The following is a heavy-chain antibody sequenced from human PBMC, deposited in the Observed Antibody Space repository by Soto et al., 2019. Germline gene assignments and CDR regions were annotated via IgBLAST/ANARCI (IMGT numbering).Heavy chain of an antibody. Sequence: EASVKVSCKASGYTFTSYSFNWVRQAPGQGLEWMGWISGYNGNTKYPQKLQGRVTMTTETSTSTAYMELRSLRSDDTAMYYCARSLGIAAAATDWGQGTLVTVSS. CDR1: GYTFTSYS. D-gene: IGHD6-13*01. V-gene: IGHV1-18*01. CDR3: ARSLGIAAAATD. J-gene: IGHJ4*02. CDR2: ISGYNGNT.